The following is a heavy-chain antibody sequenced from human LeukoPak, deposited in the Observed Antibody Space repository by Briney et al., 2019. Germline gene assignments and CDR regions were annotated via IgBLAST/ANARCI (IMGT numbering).Heavy chain of an antibody. CDR3: AKDPQGATTPPG. V-gene: IGHV3-30*18. CDR2: ISYDGSNK. CDR1: GFTFSSYG. J-gene: IGHJ3*01. Sequence: GRSLRLSCAASGFTFSSYGMHWVRQAPGKGLEGVAVISYDGSNKYYADSVKGRFTISRDNSKNTLYLQMNSLRAEDTAVYYCAKDPQGATTPPGWGQGTMVTVSS. D-gene: IGHD1-26*01.